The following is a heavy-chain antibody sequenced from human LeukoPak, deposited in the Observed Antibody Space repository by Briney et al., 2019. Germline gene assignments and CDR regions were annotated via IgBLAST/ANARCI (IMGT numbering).Heavy chain of an antibody. V-gene: IGHV3-48*03. D-gene: IGHD3-16*02. Sequence: GGSLRLSCAASGFTFSSYEMNWVSQAPGKGMEWVSYISTSGTTIYYADSVKGRFTISRDNAKNSLYLQMNSLRAEDTAVYYCARAYTFGGVIVAFDYWGQGTLVTVSS. CDR1: GFTFSSYE. CDR2: ISTSGTTI. J-gene: IGHJ4*02. CDR3: ARAYTFGGVIVAFDY.